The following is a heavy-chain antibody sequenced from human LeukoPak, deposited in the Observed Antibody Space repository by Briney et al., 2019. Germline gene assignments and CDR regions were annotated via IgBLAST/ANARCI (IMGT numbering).Heavy chain of an antibody. D-gene: IGHD3-3*01. J-gene: IGHJ6*03. Sequence: LSLTCTVSGGSISSGDYYWSWIRQPPGKGLEWIGYIYYSGSTYYNPSLKSRVTISVDTSKNQFSLKLSSVTAADTAVYYCARVYDDFWSGSYYYYMDVWGKGTTVTVSS. V-gene: IGHV4-30-4*08. CDR3: ARVYDDFWSGSYYYYMDV. CDR2: IYYSGST. CDR1: GGSISSGDYY.